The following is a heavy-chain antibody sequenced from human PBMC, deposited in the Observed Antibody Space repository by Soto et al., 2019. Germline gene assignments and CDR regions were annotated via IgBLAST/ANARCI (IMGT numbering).Heavy chain of an antibody. CDR3: ARGSTDYYYDTTGYFGSGYYYYGMDV. CDR2: IYHSGST. V-gene: IGHV4-30-2*01. D-gene: IGHD3-22*01. Sequence: SETLSLTCAVSGGSISSGGFSWSWIRQPPGKGLEWIGYIYHSGSTYYNPSLGSRVSISVDRSKDQFSLKLSSVTAADTAVYYCARGSTDYYYDTTGYFGSGYYYYGMDVWGQGTTVTVSS. J-gene: IGHJ6*02. CDR1: GGSISSGGFS.